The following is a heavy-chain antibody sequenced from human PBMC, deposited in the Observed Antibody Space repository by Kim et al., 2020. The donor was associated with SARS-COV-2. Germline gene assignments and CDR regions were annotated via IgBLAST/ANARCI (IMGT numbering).Heavy chain of an antibody. J-gene: IGHJ4*02. CDR1: GGSFSGYY. Sequence: SETLSLTCAVYGGSFSGYYWSWIRQPPGKGLEWIGEINHSGSTNYNPSLKSRVTISVDTSKNQFSLKLSSVTAADTAVYYCARCYYDSSGSLVYFDYWGQGTLVTVSS. D-gene: IGHD3-22*01. V-gene: IGHV4-34*01. CDR3: ARCYYDSSGSLVYFDY. CDR2: INHSGST.